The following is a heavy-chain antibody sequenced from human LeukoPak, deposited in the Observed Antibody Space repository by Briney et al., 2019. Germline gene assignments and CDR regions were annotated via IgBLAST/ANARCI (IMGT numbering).Heavy chain of an antibody. CDR1: GGSITSSSYY. CDR2: IYYSGST. Sequence: PSETLSLTCTVSGGSITSSSYYSGWFRQPPGKGLEWIGYIYYSGSTNYNPSLKSRVTISVDTSKNQFSLKLSSVTAADTAVYYCARGGSSSWYVLFDYWGQGTLVTVSS. J-gene: IGHJ4*02. D-gene: IGHD6-13*01. CDR3: ARGGSSSWYVLFDY. V-gene: IGHV4-61*05.